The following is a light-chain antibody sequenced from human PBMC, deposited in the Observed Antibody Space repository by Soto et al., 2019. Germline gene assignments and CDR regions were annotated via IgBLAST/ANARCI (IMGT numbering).Light chain of an antibody. J-gene: IGKJ1*01. CDR1: HNINTY. Sequence: DIRMTQSPSSLSASVGDRFTITCRATHNINTYLNWYRQKPGTVPELLIYASSTLQSGVPSRFSGSGSGTDFTLTISSLQPEDFATYYCLQDYNYPPTFGQGTKVDIK. V-gene: IGKV1-39*01. CDR3: LQDYNYPPT. CDR2: ASS.